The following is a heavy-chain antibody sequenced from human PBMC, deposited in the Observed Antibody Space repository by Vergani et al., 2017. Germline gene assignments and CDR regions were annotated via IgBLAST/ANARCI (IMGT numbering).Heavy chain of an antibody. V-gene: IGHV1-69*04. J-gene: IGHJ3*02. Sequence: QVQLVQSGAEVKKPGSSVKVSCKASGGTFSSYAISWVRQAPGQGLEWMGRIIPILGIANYAQKFQGRVTITADKSTSTAYMELSSLRSEDTAVYYCASTELERDGSGTTWGGAFDIWGQGTMVTVSS. CDR2: IIPILGIA. D-gene: IGHD3-10*01. CDR3: ASTELERDGSGTTWGGAFDI. CDR1: GGTFSSYA.